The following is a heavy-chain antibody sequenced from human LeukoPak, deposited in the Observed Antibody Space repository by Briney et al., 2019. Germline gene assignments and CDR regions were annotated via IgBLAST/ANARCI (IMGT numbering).Heavy chain of an antibody. Sequence: GGSLRLSCAASGFTFSSYDMHWVRQATGKGLEWVSATGTAGDTYYPGSVKGRFTISRENAKNSLYLQMNSLRAGDTAVYYCARALGFCSGGGCYSFVKSYYYGMDVWGQGTTVTVSS. CDR2: TGTAGDT. CDR1: GFTFSSYD. V-gene: IGHV3-13*01. J-gene: IGHJ6*02. D-gene: IGHD2-15*01. CDR3: ARALGFCSGGGCYSFVKSYYYGMDV.